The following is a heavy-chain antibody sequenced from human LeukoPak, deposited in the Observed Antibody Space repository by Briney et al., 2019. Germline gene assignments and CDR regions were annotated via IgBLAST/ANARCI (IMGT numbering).Heavy chain of an antibody. CDR3: ARRCKTYYYDGKNAFDI. V-gene: IGHV4-34*01. D-gene: IGHD3-22*01. Sequence: SETLSLTCAVYGGSFSGYYWSWIRQPPGKGLEWIGEINHSGSTNYNPSLKSRVTISVDTSKNQFSLKLSSVTAADTAVYYCARRCKTYYYDGKNAFDIWGQGTMVTVSS. CDR1: GGSFSGYY. CDR2: INHSGST. J-gene: IGHJ3*02.